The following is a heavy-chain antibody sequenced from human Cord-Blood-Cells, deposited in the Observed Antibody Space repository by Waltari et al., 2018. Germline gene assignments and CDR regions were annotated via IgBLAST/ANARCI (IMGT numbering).Heavy chain of an antibody. D-gene: IGHD6-13*01. CDR3: AHGGIAAAEPVFDY. CDR1: GFSLSTSGVG. CDR2: IYWDDDK. V-gene: IGHV2-5*02. J-gene: IGHJ4*02. Sequence: QITLKESGPTLVKPTQTLTLTCTFSGFSLSTSGVGVGWIHQPPGKALEWLALIYWDDDKRYSPSLKSKLTINKDTSKNQVVLTMTNMDPVDTATYYCAHGGIAAAEPVFDYWGQGTLVTVSS.